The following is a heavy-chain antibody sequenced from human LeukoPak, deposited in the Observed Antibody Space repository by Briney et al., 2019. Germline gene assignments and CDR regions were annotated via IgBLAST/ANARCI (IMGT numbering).Heavy chain of an antibody. Sequence: SETLSLTCTVSGGSIRSYYWSWIRQPAGKGLEWIGRIYASGTITYNLSLESRVSMSVDTSKNQLSLNLSSVTAADTALYYCARDSGTTGEVKFDPWGQGTLVTVSS. CDR1: GGSIRSYY. CDR2: IYASGTI. D-gene: IGHD3-10*01. V-gene: IGHV4-4*07. CDR3: ARDSGTTGEVKFDP. J-gene: IGHJ5*02.